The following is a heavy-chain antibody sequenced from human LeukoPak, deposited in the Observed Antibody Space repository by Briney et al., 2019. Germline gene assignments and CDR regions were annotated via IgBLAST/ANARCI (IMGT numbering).Heavy chain of an antibody. J-gene: IGHJ4*02. CDR3: ARDRTRGYYFDY. CDR1: RFTLSTYW. Sequence: GGSLRLSCAASRFTLSTYWVHWVRQAPGKGLAWVSHINSDGSSTSYADSVKGRFTISRDNAKNTLYLQMNSLRAEDTAVYYCARDRTRGYYFDYWGQGTLVTVSS. D-gene: IGHD3-16*01. V-gene: IGHV3-74*01. CDR2: INSDGSST.